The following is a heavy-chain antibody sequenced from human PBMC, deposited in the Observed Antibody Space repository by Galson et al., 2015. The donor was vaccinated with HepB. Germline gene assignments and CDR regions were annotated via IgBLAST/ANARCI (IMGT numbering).Heavy chain of an antibody. CDR3: AKDSGDIVVVPAAGHFSI. V-gene: IGHV3-23*01. J-gene: IGHJ3*02. Sequence: SLRLSCAASGFTFSSYAMSWVRQAPGKGLEWVSAISGSGGSTYYADSVKGRFTISRDNSKNTLYLQMNSLRAGDTAVYYCAKDSGDIVVVPAAGHFSIWGQGTMVTVSS. CDR2: ISGSGGST. D-gene: IGHD2-2*01. CDR1: GFTFSSYA.